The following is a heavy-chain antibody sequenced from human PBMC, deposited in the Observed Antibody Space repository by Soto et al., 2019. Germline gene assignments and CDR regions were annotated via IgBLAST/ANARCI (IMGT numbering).Heavy chain of an antibody. CDR2: ISSTATYT. CDR3: ARARLVVEGRFDY. V-gene: IGHV3-11*06. CDR1: GFSFSDYY. Sequence: QVQLVESGGDLVKPGGSLRLSCAASGFSFSDYYMNWIRQAPGKGLEWLSYISSTATYTNYAVSVRGRFTISRDSAKNSLYLDMNGLRTEDTAVYYCARARLVVEGRFDYWGQGTLVTVSS. D-gene: IGHD3-22*01. J-gene: IGHJ4*02.